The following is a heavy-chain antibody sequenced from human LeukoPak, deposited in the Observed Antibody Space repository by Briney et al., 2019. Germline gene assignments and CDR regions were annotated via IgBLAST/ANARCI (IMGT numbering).Heavy chain of an antibody. Sequence: SETLSLTCTVSGGSISSGSYYWGWIRQPPGKGLEWIGSIFYSGSTYYNPSLKSRVTISVDMSKNQFSLKLSSVTAADTAVYYCARATGTMTNWFDPWGQGTLVTVSP. J-gene: IGHJ5*02. CDR3: ARATGTMTNWFDP. V-gene: IGHV4-39*07. CDR2: IFYSGST. CDR1: GGSISSGSYY. D-gene: IGHD2-2*01.